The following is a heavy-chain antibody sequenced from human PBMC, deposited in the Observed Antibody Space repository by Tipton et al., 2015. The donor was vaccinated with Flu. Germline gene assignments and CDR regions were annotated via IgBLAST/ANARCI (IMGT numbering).Heavy chain of an antibody. CDR2: IFHSGNT. Sequence: TLSLTCTVSGDSIRDSNYYWGWIRQPPGKGLEWIGNIFHSGNTYHNPSLKSRVTISVDRSKNQFSLKLSSVTAADTAVYYCARRDCSNYVSEPKNWFDPWGQGALVTVSS. D-gene: IGHD4-11*01. J-gene: IGHJ5*02. CDR1: GDSIRDSNYY. CDR3: ARRDCSNYVSEPKNWFDP. V-gene: IGHV4-39*07.